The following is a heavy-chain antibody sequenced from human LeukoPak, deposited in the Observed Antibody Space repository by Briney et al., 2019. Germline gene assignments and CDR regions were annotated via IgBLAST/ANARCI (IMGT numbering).Heavy chain of an antibody. CDR1: GFTFSSYS. CDR2: ISSSSSYI. V-gene: IGHV3-21*04. J-gene: IGHJ3*02. CDR3: AKDFCYYGSGSCDAFDI. Sequence: GGSLRLSCAASGFTFSSYSMNWVRQAPGKGLEWVSSISSSSSYIYYADSVKGRFTISRDNAKNSLYLQMNSLRAEDTALYYCAKDFCYYGSGSCDAFDIWGQGTMVTVSS. D-gene: IGHD3-10*01.